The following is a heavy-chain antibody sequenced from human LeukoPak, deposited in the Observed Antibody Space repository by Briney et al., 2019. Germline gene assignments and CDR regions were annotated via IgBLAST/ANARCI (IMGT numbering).Heavy chain of an antibody. D-gene: IGHD2-2*01. CDR1: GYSISSGYY. CDR3: ARVRGYCSSTICYRYYFDY. V-gene: IGHV4-38-2*02. Sequence: SETLSLTCTVSGYSISSGYYWAWIRQPPGKGLEWIGTIYHSGSTYYNPSLKRRVTISVDTSKDQFSLKLTSVTAADTAVYYCARVRGYCSSTICYRYYFDYWGQGTLVTVSS. J-gene: IGHJ4*02. CDR2: IYHSGST.